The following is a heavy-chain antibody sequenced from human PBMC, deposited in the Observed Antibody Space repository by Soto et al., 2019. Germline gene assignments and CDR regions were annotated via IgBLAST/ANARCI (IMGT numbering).Heavy chain of an antibody. V-gene: IGHV3-23*01. J-gene: IGHJ6*02. CDR1: GFTFSTYA. D-gene: IGHD2-2*01. CDR2: IDDSGVST. Sequence: EVQLLESGGGLVQPGGSLRLSCAASGFTFSTYAMSWARQAPGKGLEWVAGIDDSGVSTYYADSVKGRLTISRDNSKNTLYLQMGSLRAEDRAVYYCVKGQSSSWSQTGGMDVWGQGTTVTVSS. CDR3: VKGQSSSWSQTGGMDV.